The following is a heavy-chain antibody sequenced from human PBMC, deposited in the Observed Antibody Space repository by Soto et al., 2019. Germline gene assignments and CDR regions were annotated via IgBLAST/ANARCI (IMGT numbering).Heavy chain of an antibody. CDR2: ISAYNGNT. J-gene: IGHJ3*02. CDR1: GYTFTSYG. V-gene: IGHV1-18*01. D-gene: IGHD2-2*01. CDR3: ARDWVVPAANDAFDI. Sequence: GASVKVSCKASGYTFTSYGISWVRQAPGQGLEWMGWISAYNGNTNYAQKLQGRVTMTTGTSTSTAYMELRSLRSDDTAVYYCARDWVVPAANDAFDIWGQGTMVTVSS.